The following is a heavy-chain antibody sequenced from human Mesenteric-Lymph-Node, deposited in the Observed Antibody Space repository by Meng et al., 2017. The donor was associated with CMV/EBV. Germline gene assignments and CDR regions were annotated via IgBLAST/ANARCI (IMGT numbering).Heavy chain of an antibody. CDR3: ARELSGTRGIFDY. V-gene: IGHV1-69*10. CDR1: GGTFSSYI. CDR2: IIPILNIA. D-gene: IGHD1-1*01. Sequence: KISCKASGGTFSSYIISWVRQAPGQGLEWMGGIIPILNIANYAQKFQGGVTITADKSTSTAYMELSSLRSEDTAVYYCARELSGTRGIFDYWGQGTLVTVSS. J-gene: IGHJ4*02.